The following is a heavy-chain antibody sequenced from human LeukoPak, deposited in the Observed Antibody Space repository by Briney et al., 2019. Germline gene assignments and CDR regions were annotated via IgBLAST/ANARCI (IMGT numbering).Heavy chain of an antibody. V-gene: IGHV1-69*05. CDR2: IIPIFGTA. CDR3: AREDGYSYGGFDL. D-gene: IGHD5-18*01. CDR1: GGTFSSYA. J-gene: IGHJ2*01. Sequence: ASVKVSCKASGGTFSSYAISWVRQAPGQGLEWMGGIIPIFGTANYAQKFQGRVTITTDESTSTAYMELSSLRSEDTAVSYCAREDGYSYGGFDLWGRGTLVTVSS.